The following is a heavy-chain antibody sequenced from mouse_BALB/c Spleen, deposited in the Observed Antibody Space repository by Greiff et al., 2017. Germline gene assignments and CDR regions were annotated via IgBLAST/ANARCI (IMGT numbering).Heavy chain of an antibody. J-gene: IGHJ3*01. CDR3: TRGEEAWFAY. Sequence: GQLQQSGTVLARPGASVKMSCKASGYSFTSYWMHWVKQRPGQGLEWIGAIYPGNSDTSYNQKFKGKAKLTAVTSASTAYMELSSLTNEDSAVYYCTRGEEAWFAYWGQGTLVTVSA. V-gene: IGHV1-5*01. CDR1: GYSFTSYW. CDR2: IYPGNSDT.